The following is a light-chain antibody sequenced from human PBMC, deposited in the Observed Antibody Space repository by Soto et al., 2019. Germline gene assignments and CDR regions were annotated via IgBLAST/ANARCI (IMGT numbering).Light chain of an antibody. CDR2: GAS. Sequence: EIVLTQSPGTLSLSPGERATLYCRASQSVGSNYLAWYQQKPGQAPRVLIYGASSRPTGIPDRFSGSGSGADFTLPITRLEPEDFAVYYCQQYTTSPFTFGPATKVHIK. V-gene: IGKV3-20*01. J-gene: IGKJ3*01. CDR3: QQYTTSPFT. CDR1: QSVGSNY.